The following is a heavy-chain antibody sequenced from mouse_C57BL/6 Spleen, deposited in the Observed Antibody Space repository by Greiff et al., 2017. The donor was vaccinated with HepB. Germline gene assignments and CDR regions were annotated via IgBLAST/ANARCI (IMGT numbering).Heavy chain of an antibody. J-gene: IGHJ2*01. D-gene: IGHD1-1*01. V-gene: IGHV1-69*01. Sequence: QVQLQQPGAELVMPGASVKLSCKASGYTFTSYWMHWVKQRPGQGLEWIGEIDPSDSYTNYTQKFKGKSTLTVYKSSSTAYMQLSSLTSDDSAVYYCARSTHYYGSLYCFDYWGQGTTLTVSS. CDR2: IDPSDSYT. CDR3: ARSTHYYGSLYCFDY. CDR1: GYTFTSYW.